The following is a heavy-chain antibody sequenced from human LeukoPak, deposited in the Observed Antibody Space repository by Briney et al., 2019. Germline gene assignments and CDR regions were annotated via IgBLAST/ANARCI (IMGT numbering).Heavy chain of an antibody. V-gene: IGHV3-33*01. CDR3: AREYGDYSFDY. CDR2: IWFDGSNI. D-gene: IGHD4-17*01. CDR1: GFTFSNYG. Sequence: GGSLRLSCVASGFTFSNYGMHWVRQAPGKGLEWVAIIWFDGSNIYYADSVKGRFTISRDNSKNTLFLQMNSLRAEDTAVYYCAREYGDYSFDYWGQGTLVTVSS. J-gene: IGHJ4*02.